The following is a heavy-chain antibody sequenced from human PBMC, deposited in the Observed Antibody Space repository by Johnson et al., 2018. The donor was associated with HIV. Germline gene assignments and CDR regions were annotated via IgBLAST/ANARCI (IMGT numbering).Heavy chain of an antibody. CDR1: GFTFSSYG. J-gene: IGHJ3*02. CDR3: ARVGISDYDLAAFDI. D-gene: IGHD3-3*01. V-gene: IGHV3-30*02. Sequence: QMLLVESGGGVVQPGGSLRLSCAASGFTFSSYGMHWVRQAPGKGLEWVAFIRYDGIKKYYADSVKGRFTISGDSSKNTVFLQMNSLRVEDTAVYFCARVGISDYDLAAFDIWGQGTMVTVSS. CDR2: IRYDGIKK.